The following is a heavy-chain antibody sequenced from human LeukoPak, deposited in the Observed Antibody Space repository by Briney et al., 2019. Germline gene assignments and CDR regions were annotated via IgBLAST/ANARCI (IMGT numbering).Heavy chain of an antibody. D-gene: IGHD5-18*01. V-gene: IGHV1-8*03. Sequence: ASVKVSCKASGYTFTSYDINWVRQATGQGLEWMGWMNPNSGNTGYAQKFQGRVTITRNTSISTAYMELSSLRSEDTAVYYCARDQPARGYSYGRFDYWGQGTLVTVSS. CDR1: GYTFTSYD. J-gene: IGHJ4*02. CDR2: MNPNSGNT. CDR3: ARDQPARGYSYGRFDY.